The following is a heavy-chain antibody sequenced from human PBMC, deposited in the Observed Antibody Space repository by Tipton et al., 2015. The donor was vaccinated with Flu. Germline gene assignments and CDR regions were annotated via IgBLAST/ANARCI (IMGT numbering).Heavy chain of an antibody. CDR3: ARHTGDSVRGVIDY. V-gene: IGHV4-34*01. Sequence: GLVKPSETLSLTCAVYGGSFSGYYWSWIRQPPGKGLEWIGEINHSGSSNYNPSLKSRVTISVDTSKNQFSLKLSSVTAADTAVYYCARHTGDSVRGVIDYWGQGIMVTVSS. CDR1: GGSFSGYY. CDR2: INHSGSS. J-gene: IGHJ4*02. D-gene: IGHD3-10*02.